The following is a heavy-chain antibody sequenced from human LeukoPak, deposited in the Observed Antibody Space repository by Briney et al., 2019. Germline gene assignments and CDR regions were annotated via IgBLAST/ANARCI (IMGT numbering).Heavy chain of an antibody. CDR1: GFTFSSYA. Sequence: PGGSLRLSFAASGFTFSSYAMSWVRQAPGKGLQWVSTISDSGDSTYYADSVKGRFAISRDNSKNTVYLQMNILRAEDTAVYHCAKGEWTFDCWGQGTLVTVSS. CDR2: ISDSGDST. CDR3: AKGEWTFDC. J-gene: IGHJ4*02. V-gene: IGHV3-23*01. D-gene: IGHD2-8*01.